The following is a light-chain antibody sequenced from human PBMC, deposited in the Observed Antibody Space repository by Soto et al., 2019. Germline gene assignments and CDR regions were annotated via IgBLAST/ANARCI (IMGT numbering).Light chain of an antibody. CDR1: QSVSNNY. Sequence: EVVLTQSPGTLSLSPGERATLSCRASQSVSNNYFAWYQQKPGQAPRLLIFGSSDTDTGIPDRLSGSGSWTDFTLTISRPQPEDFAVSYYQHYDSSQPYTFGQGTKLEIK. CDR2: GSS. V-gene: IGKV3-20*01. J-gene: IGKJ2*01. CDR3: QHYDSSQPYT.